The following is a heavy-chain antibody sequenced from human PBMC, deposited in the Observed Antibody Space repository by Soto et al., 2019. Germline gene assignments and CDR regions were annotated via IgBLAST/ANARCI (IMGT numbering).Heavy chain of an antibody. CDR3: AREVDYYGSGSYYIHAFDI. CDR1: GYTFTSYG. V-gene: IGHV1-18*01. D-gene: IGHD3-10*01. CDR2: ISAYNGNT. Sequence: GASVKVSCKASGYTFTSYGISWVRQAPGQGLEWMGWISAYNGNTNYAQKLQGRVTMTTDTSTSTAYMELRSLRSDDTAVYYCAREVDYYGSGSYYIHAFDIWGQGTMVTVSS. J-gene: IGHJ3*02.